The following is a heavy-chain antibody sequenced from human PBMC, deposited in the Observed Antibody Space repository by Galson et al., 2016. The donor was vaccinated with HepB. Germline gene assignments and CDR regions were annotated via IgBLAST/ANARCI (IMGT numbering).Heavy chain of an antibody. D-gene: IGHD4/OR15-4a*01. CDR3: VRGFCAKATCYKVDY. CDR1: GGTFSSYS. Sequence: SVKVSCKASGGTFSSYSINWVRQAPGQGLDWMGSIIPIFGTTNYAQKFQGRVTITANESTSTAYMELTSLRSEDTALYYCVRGFCAKATCYKVDYWGQGTLVSVSS. J-gene: IGHJ4*02. V-gene: IGHV1-69*13. CDR2: IIPIFGTT.